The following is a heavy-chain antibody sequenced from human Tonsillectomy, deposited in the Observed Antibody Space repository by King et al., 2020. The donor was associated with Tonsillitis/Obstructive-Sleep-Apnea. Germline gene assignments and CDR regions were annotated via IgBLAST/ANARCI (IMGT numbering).Heavy chain of an antibody. CDR2: IYSGGST. Sequence: VQLVESGGGLVQPGGSLRLSCAASGFTVSSNYMSWVRQAPGKGLEWVSVIYSGGSTYYADSVKGRFTISRDNYKNTLYLQMNSLRAEDTAVYYCARDRQYSSSWYDFDYWGQGTLVTVSS. CDR3: ARDRQYSSSWYDFDY. J-gene: IGHJ4*02. V-gene: IGHV3-66*01. D-gene: IGHD6-13*01. CDR1: GFTVSSNY.